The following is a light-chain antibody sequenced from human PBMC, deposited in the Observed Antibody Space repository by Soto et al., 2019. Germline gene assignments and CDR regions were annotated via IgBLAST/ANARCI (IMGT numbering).Light chain of an antibody. CDR3: QQYYSPPPT. J-gene: IGKJ1*01. Sequence: DIVMTQSPDSLAGSLGERATINCKSSQSVLYSSINKNYLAWYQQKPGQTPKLLIYWASTRESGVPDRFSGSVSGSDFTLTITSLQAEDVAVYYCQQYYSPPPTLGQGNKVEIK. CDR1: QSVLYSSINKNY. CDR2: WAS. V-gene: IGKV4-1*01.